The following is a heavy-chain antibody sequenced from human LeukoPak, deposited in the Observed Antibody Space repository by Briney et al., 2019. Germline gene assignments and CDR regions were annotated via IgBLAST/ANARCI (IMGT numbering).Heavy chain of an antibody. V-gene: IGHV3-23*01. Sequence: PGGSLRLSCAASGFTFSTYVMNWFRQAPGKGLEWVSTISVGAEYIFYADSVKGRFTISRDDSNNALYLQMHSLRAEDTALHYCASGPPFLKYFEYWGQGTLVTVSS. CDR2: ISVGAEYI. D-gene: IGHD3-3*01. CDR1: GFTFSTYV. CDR3: ASGPPFLKYFEY. J-gene: IGHJ4*02.